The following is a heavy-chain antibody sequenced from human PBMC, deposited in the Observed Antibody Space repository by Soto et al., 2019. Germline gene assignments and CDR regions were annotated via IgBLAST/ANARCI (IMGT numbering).Heavy chain of an antibody. D-gene: IGHD4-17*01. CDR3: ARGGPGYGGNSVGLDY. J-gene: IGHJ4*02. CDR2: IYYSGST. Sequence: QVQLQESGPGLVKPSQTLSLTCTVSGGSISSGGYYWSWIRQHPGKGLEWIGYIYYSGSTYYNPSLKSRVTISVDTSKNQFSLKLSSVTAADTAVYYCARGGPGYGGNSVGLDYWGQGTLVTVSS. V-gene: IGHV4-31*03. CDR1: GGSISSGGYY.